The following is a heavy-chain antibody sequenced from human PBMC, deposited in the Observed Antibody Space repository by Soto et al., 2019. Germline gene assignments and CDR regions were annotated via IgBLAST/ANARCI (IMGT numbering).Heavy chain of an antibody. CDR3: AHSFSSSRFYYDSSASSWWFDP. V-gene: IGHV2-5*01. J-gene: IGHJ5*02. Sequence: QITLEESGPMLLKPTQTLTLTCTFSGFSLTTTGVGVGCIRQPPGKAREWLGLIFWNDVKRYNPFLKTRLSISKDTSKNQVVLTLTKVVPVDTATYFCAHSFSSSRFYYDSSASSWWFDPWGQGTLVTVSS. CDR1: GFSLTTTGVG. CDR2: IFWNDVK. D-gene: IGHD3-22*01.